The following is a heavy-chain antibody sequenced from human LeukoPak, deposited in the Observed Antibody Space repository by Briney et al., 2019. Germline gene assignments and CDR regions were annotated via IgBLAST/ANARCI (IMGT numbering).Heavy chain of an antibody. CDR3: ARVRCSSNSCFPDY. CDR2: IKQDGSDK. V-gene: IGHV3-7*01. CDR1: GFTFSTYW. J-gene: IGHJ4*02. D-gene: IGHD2-2*01. Sequence: PGGSLRLSCAASGFTFSTYWMSWVRQAPGKGLEWVANIKQDGSDKYYVDSVKGRFTISRDNAKNSLFLQTNSLRAEDTAVYYCARVRCSSNSCFPDYWGQGTLVTVSS.